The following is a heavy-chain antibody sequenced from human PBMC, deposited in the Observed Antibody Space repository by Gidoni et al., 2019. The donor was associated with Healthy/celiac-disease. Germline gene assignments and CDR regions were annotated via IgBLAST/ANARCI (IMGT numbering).Heavy chain of an antibody. CDR2: IIPILGIA. V-gene: IGHV1-69*02. CDR3: ARGPPEYYDFWSGYSSDWFDP. CDR1: GGTFSSYT. J-gene: IGHJ5*02. D-gene: IGHD3-3*01. Sequence: QVQLVQSGAEVKKPGSSVKVSCKASGGTFSSYTISWVRQAPGQGLEWMGRIIPILGIANYEQKFQGRVTITADKSTSTAYMELSSLRSEDTAVYYCARGPPEYYDFWSGYSSDWFDPWGQGTLVTVSS.